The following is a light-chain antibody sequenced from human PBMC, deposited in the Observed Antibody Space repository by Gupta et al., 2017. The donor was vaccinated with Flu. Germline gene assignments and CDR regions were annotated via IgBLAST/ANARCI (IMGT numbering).Light chain of an antibody. CDR1: SSDVGGYNY. V-gene: IGLV2-14*01. Sequence: QSALTQPASVSGSPVQSLTISCTGTSSDVGGYNYVSWYQQHPGKAPKLMIYEVSNRPSGVSNRFSGSKSGNTASLTISGLQAEDEADYYCSSYTSSSTSVVFGGGTKLTVL. J-gene: IGLJ2*01. CDR3: SSYTSSSTSVV. CDR2: EVS.